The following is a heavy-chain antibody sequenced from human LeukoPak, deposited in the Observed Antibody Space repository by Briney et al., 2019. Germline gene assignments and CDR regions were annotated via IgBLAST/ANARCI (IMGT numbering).Heavy chain of an antibody. Sequence: SETLSLTCAVYGGSFSGYYRSWIRQPPGKGLEWIGETNHSGSTNYNPSLKSRVTISVDTSKNQFSLKLSSVTAADTAVYYCARVVCRWYGPRRCYFDYWGQGTLVTVSS. CDR1: GGSFSGYY. CDR2: TNHSGST. D-gene: IGHD6-13*01. CDR3: ARVVCRWYGPRRCYFDY. V-gene: IGHV4-34*01. J-gene: IGHJ4*02.